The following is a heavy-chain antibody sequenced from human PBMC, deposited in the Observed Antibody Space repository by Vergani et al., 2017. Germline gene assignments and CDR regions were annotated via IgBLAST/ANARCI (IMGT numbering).Heavy chain of an antibody. D-gene: IGHD3-10*01. CDR1: GFPFSTYG. CDR3: ANLWFGELSGDYFDY. CDR2: IQKDGIDK. V-gene: IGHV3-30*02. J-gene: IGHJ4*02. Sequence: QVQLVESGGGVVQPGESLRLSCAASGFPFSTYGMHWVRQAPGKGLEWVAFIQKDGIDKFYADSVRGRFTISRDISKNTLYLQMNSLRAEDTAVYYCANLWFGELSGDYFDYWGQGTLVTVSS.